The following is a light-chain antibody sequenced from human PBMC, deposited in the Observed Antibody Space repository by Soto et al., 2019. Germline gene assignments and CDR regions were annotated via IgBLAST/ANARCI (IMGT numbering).Light chain of an antibody. CDR2: GAS. Sequence: EIVLTQSPGTLSLSPGERATLSCMASQSVSSSYLAWYQQKPGQAPRPLIYGASSRAIGIPDRFSGSGSGTDFTLTISRLEPEDFAVYYCQQYGSSPWTFGQGTKVEIK. V-gene: IGKV3-20*01. J-gene: IGKJ1*01. CDR1: QSVSSSY. CDR3: QQYGSSPWT.